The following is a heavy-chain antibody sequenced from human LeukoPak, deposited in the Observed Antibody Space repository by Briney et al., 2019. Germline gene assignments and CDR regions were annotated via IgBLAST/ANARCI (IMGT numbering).Heavy chain of an antibody. CDR2: ISSSGTTM. Sequence: GSLRLSCAASGFTFSSYEMNWVRQTPGKGLEWVSYISSSGTTMFYAHSLKGRFTISRDNAKNSLYLQMNSLSAEDTAVYYCARKGRWLVRGTFDIWGQGTVVTVSS. CDR3: ARKGRWLVRGTFDI. V-gene: IGHV3-48*03. CDR1: GFTFSSYE. D-gene: IGHD6-19*01. J-gene: IGHJ3*02.